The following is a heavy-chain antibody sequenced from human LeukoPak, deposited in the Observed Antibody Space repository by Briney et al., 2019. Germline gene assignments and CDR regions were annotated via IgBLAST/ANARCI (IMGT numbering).Heavy chain of an antibody. CDR1: GYTFTSYA. D-gene: IGHD6-13*01. Sequence: GASVKVSCKASGYTFTSYAMNWVRQAPGQGLEWMGWINTNTGNPTYAQGFIGRFVFSLDTSVSTAYLQISSLKAEDTAVYYCARDASSSPDYYYYYGMDVWGQGTTVTVSS. V-gene: IGHV7-4-1*02. CDR3: ARDASSSPDYYYYYGMDV. CDR2: INTNTGNP. J-gene: IGHJ6*02.